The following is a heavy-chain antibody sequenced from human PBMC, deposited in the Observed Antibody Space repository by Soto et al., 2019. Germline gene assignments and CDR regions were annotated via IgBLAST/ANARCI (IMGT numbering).Heavy chain of an antibody. Sequence: SETLSLTCAVSSGSISSTNWWTWVRQPPEKGLEWIGEIYHSGSTNYNPSLKSRVTMSLDKSKNQFSLNLSAVTAADTAVYYCARVRYSSSYFDYWGQGTLVTVSS. CDR3: ARVRYSSSYFDY. CDR1: SGSISSTNW. D-gene: IGHD6-13*01. CDR2: IYHSGST. J-gene: IGHJ4*02. V-gene: IGHV4-4*02.